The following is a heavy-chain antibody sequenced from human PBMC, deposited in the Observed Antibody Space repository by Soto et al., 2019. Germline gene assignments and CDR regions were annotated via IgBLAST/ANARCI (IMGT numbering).Heavy chain of an antibody. V-gene: IGHV3-74*01. CDR3: ARGVGEYYDFWSVYGMDV. D-gene: IGHD3-3*01. CDR2: INSDGSST. Sequence: HPGGSLRLSCAASGFTFSSYWMHWVRQAPGKGLVWVSRINSDGSSTSYADSVKGRFTISRDNAKNTLYLQMNSLRAEDTAVYYCARGVGEYYDFWSVYGMDVWGQGTTVTVSS. J-gene: IGHJ6*02. CDR1: GFTFSSYW.